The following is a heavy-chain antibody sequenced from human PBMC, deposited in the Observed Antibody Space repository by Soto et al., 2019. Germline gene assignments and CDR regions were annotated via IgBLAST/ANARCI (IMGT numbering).Heavy chain of an antibody. J-gene: IGHJ4*02. V-gene: IGHV2-5*02. CDR2: IYWDDDK. D-gene: IGHD3-3*01. Sequence: QITLNESGPTVVRPTETLTLTCRFSGFSLTTSGVGVGWIRQSPGKAPEWLALIYWDDDKRYSASLKSRLTITKDTAKSQVVLTVSDLDPTDTATYSCAHRVLSTVFVLVTTTAIYFDFWGQGTPVAVSS. CDR1: GFSLTTSGVG. CDR3: AHRVLSTVFVLVTTTAIYFDF.